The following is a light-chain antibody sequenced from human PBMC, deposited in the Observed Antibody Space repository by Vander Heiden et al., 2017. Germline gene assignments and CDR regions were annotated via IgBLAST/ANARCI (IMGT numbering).Light chain of an antibody. CDR3: QQRSNWLST. Sequence: EIVLTQSPATLSLSPGERATLSCRASLSVSSYLAWYQQKPGQAPRLLIYDASHRATGTPARFSGSGSGTDFTLTISSPEPEDFAVYYCQQRSNWLSTFGQGTKVEIK. CDR1: LSVSSY. V-gene: IGKV3-11*01. J-gene: IGKJ1*01. CDR2: DAS.